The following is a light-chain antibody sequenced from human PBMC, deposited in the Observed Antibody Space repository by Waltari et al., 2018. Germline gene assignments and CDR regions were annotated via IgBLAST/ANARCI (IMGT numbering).Light chain of an antibody. CDR2: EAS. J-gene: IGKJ1*01. Sequence: IVLTQSPGTLSLSPGERATLSCRASQSISRYLVWYQQKPGQPPRLLIYEASRRATGIPDRFSGSGSETDFSLTISRLEPEDFGVYYCQNHERLPATFGQGTRVEI. V-gene: IGKV3-20*01. CDR3: QNHERLPAT. CDR1: QSISRY.